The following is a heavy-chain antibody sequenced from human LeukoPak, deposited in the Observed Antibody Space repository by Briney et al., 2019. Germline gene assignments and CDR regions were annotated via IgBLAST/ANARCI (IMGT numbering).Heavy chain of an antibody. D-gene: IGHD5-18*01. V-gene: IGHV3-15*01. J-gene: IGHJ6*02. CDR2: IKSKTDGGTT. CDR1: GFTFSNAW. Sequence: PGGSLRLSCAASGFTFSNAWMSWVRQAPGKGLEWVGRIKSKTDGGTTDYAAPVKGRFTISRDDSKNTLYLQMNSLKTEDTAVYYCTAPDTAIPGNYYYYGMDVWGQGTTVTVSS. CDR3: TAPDTAIPGNYYYYGMDV.